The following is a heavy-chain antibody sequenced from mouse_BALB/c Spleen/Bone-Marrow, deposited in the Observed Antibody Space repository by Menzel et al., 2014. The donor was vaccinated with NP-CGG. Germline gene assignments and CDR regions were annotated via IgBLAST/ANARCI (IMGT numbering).Heavy chain of an antibody. J-gene: IGHJ4*01. D-gene: IGHD2-4*01. CDR2: IWGDGST. CDR3: ARDSFLITRALDY. CDR1: GFSLTGYG. Sequence: VKLVESGPGLVAPSQSLSITCTVSGFSLTGYGVSWVRQPPGKGLEWLGMIWGDGSTDNNSALKSRLSISKDNSKSKVFLKVNSLQTEDTARYYCARDSFLITRALDYWGQGTSVTVSS. V-gene: IGHV2-6-7*01.